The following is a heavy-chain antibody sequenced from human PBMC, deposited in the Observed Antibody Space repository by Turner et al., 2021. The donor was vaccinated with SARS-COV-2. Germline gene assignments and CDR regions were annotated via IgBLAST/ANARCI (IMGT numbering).Heavy chain of an antibody. CDR1: EFTFSSYG. D-gene: IGHD4-17*01. J-gene: IGHJ6*02. V-gene: IGHV3-30*03. Sequence: QVQLVESGGGVVQPGRSLRLSCAASEFTFSSYGMHWVRQAPGKGLEWVAVISYDGSNKYYADSVKGRFTISRDNSKNTLYLQVNSLRAEDTAVYYCARSNYGVYFYYGMDVWGQGTTVTVSS. CDR3: ARSNYGVYFYYGMDV. CDR2: ISYDGSNK.